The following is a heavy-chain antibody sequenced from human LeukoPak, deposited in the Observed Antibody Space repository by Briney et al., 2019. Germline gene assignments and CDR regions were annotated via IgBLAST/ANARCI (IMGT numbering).Heavy chain of an antibody. CDR2: INSDGTDT. J-gene: IGHJ4*02. V-gene: IGHV3-74*01. Sequence: PGGSLRLSCAASGFTFSSYWMHWVRPVPGKGLVWVSRINSDGTDTTYADSVKGRFTISRDNAKNTLYLQMNSLRAEDTAVYYCAVTGSSGFFDYWGQGTLVTVSS. CDR3: AVTGSSGFFDY. D-gene: IGHD6-19*01. CDR1: GFTFSSYW.